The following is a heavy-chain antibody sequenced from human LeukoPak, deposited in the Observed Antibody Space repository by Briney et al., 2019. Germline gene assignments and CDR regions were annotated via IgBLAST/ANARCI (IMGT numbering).Heavy chain of an antibody. J-gene: IGHJ4*02. CDR2: IWYDGSQR. Sequence: GGSLRLSCVASGSIFSTYGLHWVRQSPGRGLEWVAVIWYDGSQRYYADSVKGRFTISRDDSQNTIYLQMDSLRAEDTAVYYCATSSPRNYFDHWGQGTLVTVSS. CDR1: GSIFSTYG. CDR3: ATSSPRNYFDH. D-gene: IGHD1-14*01. V-gene: IGHV3-33*01.